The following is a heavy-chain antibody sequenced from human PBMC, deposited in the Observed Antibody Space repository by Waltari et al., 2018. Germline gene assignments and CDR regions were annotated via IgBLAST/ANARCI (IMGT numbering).Heavy chain of an antibody. Sequence: QVQLQESGPGLVKPSETLSLTCAVSGYSISSGYYWGWIRQPPGKGLEWIGCIYHSGSTYYNPSLKSRVTISVDTSKNQFSLKLSSVTAADTAVYYCARYFDYWGQGTLVTVSS. CDR3: ARYFDY. J-gene: IGHJ4*02. V-gene: IGHV4-38-2*01. CDR2: IYHSGST. CDR1: GYSISSGYY.